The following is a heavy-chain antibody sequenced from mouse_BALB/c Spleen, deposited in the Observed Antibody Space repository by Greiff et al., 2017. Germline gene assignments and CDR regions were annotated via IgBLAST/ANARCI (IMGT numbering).Heavy chain of an antibody. CDR2: ISSGSSTI. D-gene: IGHD1-1*01. V-gene: IGHV5-17*02. CDR3: ARSVNYSAWFAY. Sequence: EVQVVESGGGLVQPGGSRKLSCAASGFTFSSFGMHWVRQAPEKGLEWVAYISSGSSTIYYADTVKGRFTISRDNPKNTLFLQMTSLRSEDTAMYYCARSVNYSAWFAYWGQGTLVTVSA. J-gene: IGHJ3*01. CDR1: GFTFSSFG.